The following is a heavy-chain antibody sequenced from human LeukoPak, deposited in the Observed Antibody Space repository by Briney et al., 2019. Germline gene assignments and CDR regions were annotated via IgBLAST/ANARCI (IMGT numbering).Heavy chain of an antibody. CDR1: GYTFTSHD. V-gene: IGHV1-8*01. D-gene: IGHD1-1*01. J-gene: IGHJ4*02. Sequence: ASVKVSCKASGYTFTSHDINWVRQATGQGLEWMGWMNPNSGNTGYPRKFQGRVTMTRDTSINTAYMELHSLRSEDTAVYYCARGYSPSIRTTGNDYWGQGTLVTVSS. CDR2: MNPNSGNT. CDR3: ARGYSPSIRTTGNDY.